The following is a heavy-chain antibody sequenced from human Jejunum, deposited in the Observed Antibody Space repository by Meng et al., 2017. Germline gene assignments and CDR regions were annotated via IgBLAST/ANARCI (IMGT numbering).Heavy chain of an antibody. J-gene: IGHJ5*02. CDR1: AFTFHGYA. CDR2: VSFDGTDT. V-gene: IGHV3-30*01. Sequence: HLLGAGGGLRQPGWFLTLSCAASAFTFHGYAMHWGRQAPGKGLEWVAGVSFDGTDTFYADSVKGRFTISRDNSKNTLFLQMNGLRAEDTAMYYCARSGGFSSEYPWGQGTLVTVSS. D-gene: IGHD3-22*01. CDR3: ARSGGFSSEYP.